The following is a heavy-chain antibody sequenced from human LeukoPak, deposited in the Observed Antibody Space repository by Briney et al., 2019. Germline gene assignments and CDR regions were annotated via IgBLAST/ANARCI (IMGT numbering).Heavy chain of an antibody. Sequence: PGGSLRLSCAASGFTFSSYGMHWVRQAPGKGLEWVAVISYDGSNKYYADSVKGRFTTSRDNSRNTLYLQMNSLRAEDTAVYYCANGGTYSSGPWGQGTLVTVSS. J-gene: IGHJ5*02. CDR3: ANGGTYSSGP. CDR1: GFTFSSYG. D-gene: IGHD3-22*01. CDR2: ISYDGSNK. V-gene: IGHV3-30*18.